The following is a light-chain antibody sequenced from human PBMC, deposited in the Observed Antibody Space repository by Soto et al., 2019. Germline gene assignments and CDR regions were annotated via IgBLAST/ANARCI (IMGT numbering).Light chain of an antibody. J-gene: IGKJ1*01. CDR3: QQSYSTRWT. CDR1: QSISSY. CDR2: AAS. Sequence: QLTQSPSSLSASVGDRVTMSCRASQSISSYLNWYQQKPGKAPKLLIYAASSLQSGVPSRFSGSGSGTDFTLTISSLQPEDFAAYYCQQSYSTRWTFGQGTKVDIK. V-gene: IGKV1-39*01.